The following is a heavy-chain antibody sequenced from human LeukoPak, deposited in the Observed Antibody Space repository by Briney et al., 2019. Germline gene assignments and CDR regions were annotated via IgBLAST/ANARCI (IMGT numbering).Heavy chain of an antibody. CDR1: GFTFSSNA. J-gene: IGHJ4*02. V-gene: IGHV3-23*01. CDR2: ISGSGGST. D-gene: IGHD2-2*02. CDR3: AKGRYCSSTSRYRKTVTYYFDY. Sequence: PGGSLRLSCAASGFTFSSNAMSWVRQAPGKGLEWVSAISGSGGSTYYADSVKGRFTISRDNSKNTLYLQMNSLRAEDTAVYYCAKGRYCSSTSRYRKTVTYYFDYWGQGTLVTVSS.